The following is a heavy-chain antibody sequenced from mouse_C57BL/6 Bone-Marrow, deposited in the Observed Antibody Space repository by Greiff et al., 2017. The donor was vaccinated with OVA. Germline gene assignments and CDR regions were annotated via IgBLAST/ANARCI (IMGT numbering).Heavy chain of an antibody. CDR1: GFSFTSYG. D-gene: IGHD3-3*01. CDR3: ASRRDDWFAY. J-gene: IGHJ3*01. CDR2: IWGVGSA. Sequence: VQVVESGPGLVAPSQRLSITCTVSGFSFTSYGVDWVRQSPGKGLEWLGVIWGVGSANSNSALKSRMSISKDNSKSQVFIKMNRLQTDDTAMYYSASRRDDWFAYWGQGTLVTVSA. V-gene: IGHV2-6*01.